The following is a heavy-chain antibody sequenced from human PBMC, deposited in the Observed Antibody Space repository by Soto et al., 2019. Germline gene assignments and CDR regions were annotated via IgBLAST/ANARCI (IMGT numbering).Heavy chain of an antibody. CDR1: GGSISSYY. V-gene: IGHV4-59*08. CDR2: IYYSGST. Sequence: QVQLQESGPGLVKPSETLSLTCTVSGGSISSYYWSWIRQPPGKGLEWIGYIYYSGSTNYNPSLKSRVTISVDTSKNQFSLKLSSVTAADTAVYYCARLRRGWDSSTEEVYYFDYWGQGTLVTVSS. D-gene: IGHD6-13*01. J-gene: IGHJ4*02. CDR3: ARLRRGWDSSTEEVYYFDY.